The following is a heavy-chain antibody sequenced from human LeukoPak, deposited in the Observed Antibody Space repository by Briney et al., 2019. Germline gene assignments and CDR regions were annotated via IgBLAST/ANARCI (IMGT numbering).Heavy chain of an antibody. V-gene: IGHV1-18*01. CDR2: ISAYNGNT. D-gene: IGHD3-22*01. Sequence: ASVKVSCKASGYTFTSYGISWVRQAPGQGLEWMGWISAYNGNTNYAQKLQGRVTMTTDTSTSTAYMGLRSLRSDDTPVYYCARSVYYYDSSGYYFPDYWGQGTLVTVSS. J-gene: IGHJ4*02. CDR3: ARSVYYYDSSGYYFPDY. CDR1: GYTFTSYG.